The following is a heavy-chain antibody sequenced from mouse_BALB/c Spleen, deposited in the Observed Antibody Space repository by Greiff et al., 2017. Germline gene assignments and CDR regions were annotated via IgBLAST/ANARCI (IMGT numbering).Heavy chain of an antibody. J-gene: IGHJ2*01. V-gene: IGHV1-54*03. D-gene: IGHD1-1*01. CDR1: GYAFTNYL. CDR2: INPGSGGT. CDR3: ARFTLLLLRGFDY. Sequence: QVQLQQSGAELVRPGTSVKVSCKASGYAFTNYLIEWVKQRPGQGLEWIGVINPGSGGTNYNEKFKGKATLTADKSSSTAYMQLSSLTSDDSAVYFCARFTLLLLRGFDYWGQGTTLTVSS.